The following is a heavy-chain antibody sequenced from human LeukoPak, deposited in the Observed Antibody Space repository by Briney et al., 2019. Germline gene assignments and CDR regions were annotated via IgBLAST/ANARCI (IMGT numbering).Heavy chain of an antibody. CDR2: IYYSGST. J-gene: IGHJ3*02. Sequence: SETLSLTCTVSDGSISSYYWSWIRQSPGQELEWIGYIYYSGSTNYNPSLKTRVTISVDTSKNQFSLKLSSVTAADTAVYYCARGYCRGTSCNRYTFDMWGQGTMVTVSS. CDR1: DGSISSYY. V-gene: IGHV4-59*01. D-gene: IGHD2-2*01. CDR3: ARGYCRGTSCNRYTFDM.